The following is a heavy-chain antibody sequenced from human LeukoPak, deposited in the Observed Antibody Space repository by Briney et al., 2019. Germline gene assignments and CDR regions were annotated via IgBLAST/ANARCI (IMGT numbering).Heavy chain of an antibody. CDR3: ARGVRSGSYYYYYYYYMDV. CDR1: DDSISNSRYF. CDR2: INYSGRT. Sequence: SETLSHTCTSSDDSISNSRYFGAWIRQSPGKGLEWLASINYSGRTYYNPSLNSRLTISVDTAKRQFSLKLTSVTAADTAVYYCARGVRSGSYYYYYYYYMDVWGKGTTVTVSS. J-gene: IGHJ6*03. D-gene: IGHD3-10*01. V-gene: IGHV4-39*07.